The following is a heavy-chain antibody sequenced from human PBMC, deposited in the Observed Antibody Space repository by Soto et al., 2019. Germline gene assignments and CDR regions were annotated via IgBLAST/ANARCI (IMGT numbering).Heavy chain of an antibody. J-gene: IGHJ4*02. Sequence: QLQLVPTVAEVREPGSSVKVSCKASGGTFSSYTVIWVRQAPGQGLEWMGGITPTLNIAKYAEKFQGRVTITADESTSTVNMHLSSLRSEDTAVYFCARGYYSGSNPSSFDYWGQGTLVAVSS. CDR1: GGTFSSYT. CDR2: ITPTLNIA. CDR3: ARGYYSGSNPSSFDY. V-gene: IGHV1-69*13. D-gene: IGHD1-26*01.